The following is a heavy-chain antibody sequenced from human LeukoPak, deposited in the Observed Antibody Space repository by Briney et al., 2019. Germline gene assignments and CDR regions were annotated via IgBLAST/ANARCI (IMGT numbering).Heavy chain of an antibody. CDR1: GGSFSGYY. Sequence: SETLSFTCAVHGGSFSGYYWSWIRQPPGKGLEWIGEINHSGSTNYNPSLKSRVTISVDTSKNQFSLKLSSVTAADTAVYYCARGVLYYYDSSGYYYRAYYYYYMDVWGKGTTVTVSS. V-gene: IGHV4-34*01. D-gene: IGHD3-22*01. J-gene: IGHJ6*03. CDR3: ARGVLYYYDSSGYYYRAYYYYYMDV. CDR2: INHSGST.